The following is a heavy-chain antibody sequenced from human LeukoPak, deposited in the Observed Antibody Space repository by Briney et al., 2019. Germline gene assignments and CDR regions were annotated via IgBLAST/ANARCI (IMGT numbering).Heavy chain of an antibody. Sequence: PSETLSLTCTVSGGSISSSSYYWGWIRQPPGKGLEWIGSIYYSGSTYYNPSLKSRVTISVDTSKNQFSLKLGSVTAADTAVYYCARHYGSGSYYPANLDYWGQGTLVTVSS. CDR2: IYYSGST. D-gene: IGHD3-10*01. CDR1: GGSISSSSYY. V-gene: IGHV4-39*01. J-gene: IGHJ4*02. CDR3: ARHYGSGSYYPANLDY.